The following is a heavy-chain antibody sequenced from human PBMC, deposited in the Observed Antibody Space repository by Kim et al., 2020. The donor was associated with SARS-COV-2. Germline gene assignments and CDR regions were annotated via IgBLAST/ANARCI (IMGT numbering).Heavy chain of an antibody. CDR2: GTTT. J-gene: IGHJ4*02. CDR3: ARAGFDY. V-gene: IGHV3-74*01. Sequence: GTTTNQADSVKGRFTISRDNAKNTLYLQMNSLRAEDTAVYYCARAGFDYWGQGTLVTVSS.